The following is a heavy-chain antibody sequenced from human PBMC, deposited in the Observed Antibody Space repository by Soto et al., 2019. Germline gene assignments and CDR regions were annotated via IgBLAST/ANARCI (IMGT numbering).Heavy chain of an antibody. J-gene: IGHJ6*03. CDR2: MNPNNGNT. Sequence: ASVKVSCKASGYTFINYDINWVRQATGQGLEWMGWMNPNNGNTGYAQKFQGRVTMTGNTSISTVYMELSSLRSEDTAVYYCARVPRSFGYSYYMDVWGKGTTVTVFS. CDR3: ARVPRSFGYSYYMDV. V-gene: IGHV1-8*01. CDR1: GYTFINYD. D-gene: IGHD3-3*01.